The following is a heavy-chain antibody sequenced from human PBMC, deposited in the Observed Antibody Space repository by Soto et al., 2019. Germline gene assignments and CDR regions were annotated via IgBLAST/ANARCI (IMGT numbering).Heavy chain of an antibody. Sequence: PGGSLRLSCTASGFTFSSYAMHWVRQAPGKGLEWVAVISYDGSNKYYADSVKGRFTISRDNSKNTLYLQMNSLRAEDTAVFYCARVLVEQSKLPPTAMHVWGPGTTVTVFS. V-gene: IGHV3-30-3*01. J-gene: IGHJ6*02. CDR3: ARVLVEQSKLPPTAMHV. D-gene: IGHD2-21*01. CDR1: GFTFSSYA. CDR2: ISYDGSNK.